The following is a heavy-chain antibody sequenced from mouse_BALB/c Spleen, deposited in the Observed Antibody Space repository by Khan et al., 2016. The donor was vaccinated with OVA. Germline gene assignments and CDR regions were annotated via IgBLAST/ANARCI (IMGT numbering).Heavy chain of an antibody. CDR2: IYPANGNT. Sequence: VQLQQSGAELVKPAPSVTLSCTASGFSITDSYMHWVKQTPEQGLEWLGRIYPANGNTKYYPQFQRKATITADSNCHTAYLLNSSQTSEDTAVYYCARMNAWGQGTTVTVSS. J-gene: IGHJ2*01. CDR3: ARMNA. CDR1: GFSITDSY. V-gene: IGHV14-3*02.